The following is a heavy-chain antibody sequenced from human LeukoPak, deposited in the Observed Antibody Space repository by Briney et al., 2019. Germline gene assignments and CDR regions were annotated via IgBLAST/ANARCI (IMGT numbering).Heavy chain of an antibody. D-gene: IGHD6-19*01. CDR2: IIPIFGTA. Sequence: SVKVSCKASGGTFSSYAISWVRQAPGQGLEWMGGIIPIFGTANYAQKFQGRVTITADESTSTAYMELSSLRSEDTAVYYCARSGLPVAGFFDYWGQGTLVTVSS. J-gene: IGHJ4*02. V-gene: IGHV1-69*13. CDR3: ARSGLPVAGFFDY. CDR1: GGTFSSYA.